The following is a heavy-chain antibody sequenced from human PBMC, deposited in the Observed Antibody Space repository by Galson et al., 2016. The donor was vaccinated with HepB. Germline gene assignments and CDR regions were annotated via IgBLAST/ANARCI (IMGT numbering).Heavy chain of an antibody. CDR2: ISGGGGRT. CDR3: AREGFPALYNWFDP. J-gene: IGHJ5*02. V-gene: IGHV3-23*01. CDR1: GFTFSSYA. D-gene: IGHD2-2*01. Sequence: SLRLSCAGSGFTFSSYAMSWVRQAPGKGLEWVSGISGGGGRTYYADSVKGRFTISRDNSKKILYLDMNSLTADDTATYYCAREGFPALYNWFDPWGQGNLVTVSS.